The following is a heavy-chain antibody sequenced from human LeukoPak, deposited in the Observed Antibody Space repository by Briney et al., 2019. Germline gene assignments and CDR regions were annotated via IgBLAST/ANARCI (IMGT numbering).Heavy chain of an antibody. CDR3: ARDLSGVTGYTYGRGIDY. V-gene: IGHV4-39*07. D-gene: IGHD5-18*01. CDR2: INHSGST. Sequence: PSETLSLTCTVSGGSISSTNYYWGWIRQPPGKGLEWIGEINHSGSTNYNPSLKSRVTISVDTSKNQYSLKLSSVTAADTAVYYCARDLSGVTGYTYGRGIDYWGQGTLVTVSS. CDR1: GGSISSTNYY. J-gene: IGHJ4*02.